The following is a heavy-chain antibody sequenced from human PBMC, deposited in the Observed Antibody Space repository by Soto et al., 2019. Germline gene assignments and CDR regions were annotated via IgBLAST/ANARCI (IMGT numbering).Heavy chain of an antibody. CDR1: GGSINSGYY. D-gene: IGHD1-26*01. J-gene: IGHJ4*02. CDR3: SRGSGSYPFDY. CDR2: IHHGGTT. V-gene: IGHV4-38-2*02. Sequence: LSLTCTVSGGSINSGYYWGWIRQPPGKGLEWIGSIHHGGTTYYNPSLKGRGTISMDTSKNQFSLRLSSLTAEDTALYFCSRGSGSYPFDYWGQGTLVTVSS.